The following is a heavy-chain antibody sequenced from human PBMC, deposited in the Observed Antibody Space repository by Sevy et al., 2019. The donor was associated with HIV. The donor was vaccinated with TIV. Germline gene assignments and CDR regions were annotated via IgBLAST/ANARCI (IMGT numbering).Heavy chain of an antibody. D-gene: IGHD4-17*01. CDR1: GFPFSSYE. Sequence: GGSLRLSCTASGFPFSSYEMNWVRQAPGKGLEWVSYITNSGSTKYYSDSVKGRFTISRDNAKNSLYLQTNNLRAEDTAVYYCARDLPPSATTVAHFDYWGRGTLVTVSS. CDR3: ARDLPPSATTVAHFDY. J-gene: IGHJ4*02. CDR2: ITNSGSTK. V-gene: IGHV3-48*03.